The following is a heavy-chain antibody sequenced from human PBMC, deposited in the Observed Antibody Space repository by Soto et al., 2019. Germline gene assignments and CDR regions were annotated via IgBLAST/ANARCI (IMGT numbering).Heavy chain of an antibody. V-gene: IGHV3-30*18. D-gene: IGHD3-3*01. CDR1: GFTFSSYG. CDR2: ISYDGSNK. Sequence: PGGSLRLSCAASGFTFSSYGMHWVRQAPGKGLEWVAVISYDGSNKYYADSVKGRFTISRDNSKNTLYLQMNSLRAEDTAVYYCAKDRGEYYAFWSGYGYGKNWFDTWGQGT. CDR3: AKDRGEYYAFWSGYGYGKNWFDT. J-gene: IGHJ5*02.